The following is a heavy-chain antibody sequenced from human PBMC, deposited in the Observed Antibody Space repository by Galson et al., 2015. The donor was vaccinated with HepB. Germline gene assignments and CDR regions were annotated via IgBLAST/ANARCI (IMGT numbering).Heavy chain of an antibody. CDR2: IIPILGIA. J-gene: IGHJ4*02. CDR1: GGTFSNYT. D-gene: IGHD3-22*01. Sequence: SVQVSCKAAGGTFSNYTISWVRQAPGQGLEWMGRIIPILGIANYAQKYQGRVTITADNSTSTAYMELSSLRSEDTAVYYCARGVGGSSGYYLGYWGQGTLVTVSS. CDR3: ARGVGGSSGYYLGY. V-gene: IGHV1-69*02.